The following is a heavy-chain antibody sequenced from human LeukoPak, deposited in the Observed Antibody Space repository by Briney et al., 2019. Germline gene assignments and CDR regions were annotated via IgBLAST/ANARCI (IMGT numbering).Heavy chain of an antibody. CDR1: GGSISSYY. J-gene: IGHJ5*02. D-gene: IGHD6-13*01. Sequence: SETLSLTCTVSGGSISSYYWSWIRQPAGKGLEWIGRIYTSGSTNYNPSLKSRVTMSVDTSKNQFSLKLSSVTAADTAVYYCARDSAAAGSWWFDPWGQGTLATVSS. CDR2: IYTSGST. CDR3: ARDSAAAGSWWFDP. V-gene: IGHV4-4*07.